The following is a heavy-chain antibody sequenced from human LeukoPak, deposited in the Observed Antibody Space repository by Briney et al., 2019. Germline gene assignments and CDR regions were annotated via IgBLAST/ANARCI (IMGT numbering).Heavy chain of an antibody. CDR1: GFTFSSYW. Sequence: GGSLRLSCAASGFTFSSYWMSWVRQAPGKGLEWVSSISSSSSYIYYADSVKGRFTISRDNAKNSLYLQMNSLRAEDTAVYYCARDFEDIVVVPAAMRLDYYYGMDVWGQGTTVTVSS. V-gene: IGHV3-21*01. D-gene: IGHD2-2*01. J-gene: IGHJ6*02. CDR2: ISSSSSYI. CDR3: ARDFEDIVVVPAAMRLDYYYGMDV.